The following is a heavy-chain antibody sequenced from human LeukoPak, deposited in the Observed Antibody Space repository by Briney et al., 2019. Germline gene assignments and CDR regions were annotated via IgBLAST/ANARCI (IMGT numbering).Heavy chain of an antibody. V-gene: IGHV3-7*01. CDR3: AREAQWLDGDDAFDI. J-gene: IGHJ3*02. D-gene: IGHD6-19*01. Sequence: GGSLRLSCAASGFTVSSNYMSWVRQAPGKGLEWVANIKQDGSEKYYVDSVKGRFTISRDNAKNSLYLQMNSLRAEDTAVYYCAREAQWLDGDDAFDIWGQGTMVTVSS. CDR1: GFTVSSNY. CDR2: IKQDGSEK.